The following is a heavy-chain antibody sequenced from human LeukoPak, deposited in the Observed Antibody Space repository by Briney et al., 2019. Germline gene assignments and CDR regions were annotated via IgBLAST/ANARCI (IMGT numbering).Heavy chain of an antibody. Sequence: QTGGSLRLSCAASGFTFSSYGMHWVRQAPGKGLEWMAVISYDGSNKYYADSVKGRFTISRDNSKNTLYLQMNSLRAEDTAVYYCAKESYHYYDSSGYFLWGQGTLVTVSS. D-gene: IGHD3-22*01. V-gene: IGHV3-30*18. J-gene: IGHJ4*02. CDR3: AKESYHYYDSSGYFL. CDR2: ISYDGSNK. CDR1: GFTFSSYG.